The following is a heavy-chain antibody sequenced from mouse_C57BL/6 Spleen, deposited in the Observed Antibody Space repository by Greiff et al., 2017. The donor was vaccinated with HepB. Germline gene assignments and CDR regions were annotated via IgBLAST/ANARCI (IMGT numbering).Heavy chain of an antibody. D-gene: IGHD2-4*01. CDR1: GYSITSGYY. CDR3: ARRGIYYDHDGFAY. J-gene: IGHJ3*01. CDR2: ISYDGSN. Sequence: EESGPGLVKPSQSLSLTCSVTGYSITSGYYWNWIRQFPGNKLEWMGYISYDGSNNYNPSLKNLISLTRDTSKNQFFLKLNSVTTEDTATYYCARRGIYYDHDGFAYWGQGTLVTVSA. V-gene: IGHV3-6*01.